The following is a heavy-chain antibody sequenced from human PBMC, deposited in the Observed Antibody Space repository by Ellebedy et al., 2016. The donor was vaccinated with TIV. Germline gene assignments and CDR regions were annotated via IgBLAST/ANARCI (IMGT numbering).Heavy chain of an antibody. CDR3: ARRKDNYYYYYMDV. CDR1: GFTVSSNY. J-gene: IGHJ6*03. CDR2: IYSGGST. V-gene: IGHV3-53*01. Sequence: GGSLRLSXAASGFTVSSNYMSWVRQAPGKGLEWVSVIYSGGSTYYADSVKGRFTISRDNSKNTLYLQMNSLRAEDTAVYYCARRKDNYYYYYMDVWGKGTTVTVSS.